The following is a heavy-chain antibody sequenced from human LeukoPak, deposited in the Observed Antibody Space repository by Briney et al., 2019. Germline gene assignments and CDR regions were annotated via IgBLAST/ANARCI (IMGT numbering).Heavy chain of an antibody. CDR2: IYPGDSDT. V-gene: IGHV5-51*01. J-gene: IGHJ6*03. CDR3: ARLGREEYYYYYYYMDA. Sequence: GESLKISCKGSGYSFTSYWIGWVRQMPGKGPEWMGIIYPGDSDTRYSPSFQGQVTISADKSISTAYLQWSSLKASDTAMYYCARLGREEYYYYYYYMDAWGKGTTVTVSS. D-gene: IGHD1-26*01. CDR1: GYSFTSYW.